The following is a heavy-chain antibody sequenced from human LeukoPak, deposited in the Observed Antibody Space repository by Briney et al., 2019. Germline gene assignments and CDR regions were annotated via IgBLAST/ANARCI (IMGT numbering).Heavy chain of an antibody. Sequence: GESLKISCKGSGYSFTSYWIGWVRQMPGKGLEWMGIIYPGDSDTRYSPSFQGQVTISADKSISTAYLQWSSLKASDTAMYYCARRNYDILTGHYRDNWFDPWGQGTLVTVSS. CDR1: GYSFTSYW. D-gene: IGHD3-9*01. J-gene: IGHJ5*02. CDR3: ARRNYDILTGHYRDNWFDP. V-gene: IGHV5-51*01. CDR2: IYPGDSDT.